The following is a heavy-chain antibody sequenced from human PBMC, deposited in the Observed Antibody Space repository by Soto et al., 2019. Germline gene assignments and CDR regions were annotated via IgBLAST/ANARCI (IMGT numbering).Heavy chain of an antibody. CDR3: ARDEQQLVRGWFDP. D-gene: IGHD6-13*01. J-gene: IGHJ5*02. CDR1: GGTLSSYA. Sequence: ASVKVSCTASGGTLSSYAISWVRQAPGQGLEWMGGIIPIFGTANYAQKLQGRVTMTTDTSTSTAYMELRSLRSDDTAVYYCARDEQQLVRGWFDPWGQGTLVTVSS. V-gene: IGHV1-69*05. CDR2: IIPIFGTA.